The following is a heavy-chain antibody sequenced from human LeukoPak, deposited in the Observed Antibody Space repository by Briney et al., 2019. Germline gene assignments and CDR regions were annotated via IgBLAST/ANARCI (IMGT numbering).Heavy chain of an antibody. CDR3: ARVGYYESSGYYEY. V-gene: IGHV1-2*06. Sequence: ASVKVSCKASGYTLTDYYMHWVRQALGQGLEWMGRINPNSGGTNYAQKFQGRVTMTRDTSISTVYMELSRLRSDDTAVYYCARVGYYESSGYYEYWGQGTLVTVSS. D-gene: IGHD3-22*01. CDR2: INPNSGGT. CDR1: GYTLTDYY. J-gene: IGHJ4*02.